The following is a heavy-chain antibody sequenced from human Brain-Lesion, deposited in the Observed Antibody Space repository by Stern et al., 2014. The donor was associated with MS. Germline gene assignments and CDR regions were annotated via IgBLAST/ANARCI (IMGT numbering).Heavy chain of an antibody. Sequence: QVQLQESGPGLVKPSQTLSLSCTVSGGSISSGGYYWSWIRQPAGKGLEWIGRIFKSGSTSYNPPLKSRVTISIDTSKNQFSRRLNSMTAADTAVYYCARGRVVPGFQYYATDVWGQGTTVIVSS. CDR2: IFKSGST. V-gene: IGHV4-61*02. J-gene: IGHJ6*02. CDR3: ARGRVVPGFQYYATDV. D-gene: IGHD2-2*01. CDR1: GGSISSGGYY.